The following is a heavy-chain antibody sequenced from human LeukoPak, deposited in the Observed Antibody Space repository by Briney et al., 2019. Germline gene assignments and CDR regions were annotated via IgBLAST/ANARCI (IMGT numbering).Heavy chain of an antibody. J-gene: IGHJ4*02. CDR1: GFDFSGHW. CDR3: ARENFDWLFLDH. D-gene: IGHD3-9*01. Sequence: GGSLRLSCEASGFDFSGHWMHWVRQAPGKGLVWVARLNNDGSTTRYVDSLQGRFIISRDNAKNTVYLQMNSLTAADTGVYYCARENFDWLFLDHWGQGNLVTVSS. V-gene: IGHV3-74*01. CDR2: LNNDGSTT.